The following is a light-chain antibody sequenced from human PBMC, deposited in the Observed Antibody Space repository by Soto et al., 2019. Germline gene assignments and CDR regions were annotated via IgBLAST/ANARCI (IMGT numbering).Light chain of an antibody. J-gene: IGLJ1*01. CDR1: SSDVGGYNY. Sequence: QSALTQPASVSGSPGQSITISCTGTSSDVGGYNYVSWYQQHPGKAPKLMIYEVTSRPSGVSYRFSGSKSGNSASLTISGLQAEDEADYYCSSYASSSSYVFGGGTKVTVL. CDR2: EVT. V-gene: IGLV2-14*01. CDR3: SSYASSSSYV.